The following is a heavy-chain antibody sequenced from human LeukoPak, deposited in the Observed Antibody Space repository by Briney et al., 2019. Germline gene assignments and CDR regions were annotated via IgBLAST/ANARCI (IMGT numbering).Heavy chain of an antibody. Sequence: SETLFLTCDVSGDSISSYYWSWIRQPAGKGLEWLGRIYPSGSANYNPSLKSRGTMSVDTSKNQFSLRLSSVTAADTAVYFCARDHNNWYFDLWGRGTLVTVSS. CDR1: GDSISSYY. CDR3: ARDHNNWYFDL. CDR2: IYPSGSA. J-gene: IGHJ2*01. D-gene: IGHD5-24*01. V-gene: IGHV4-4*07.